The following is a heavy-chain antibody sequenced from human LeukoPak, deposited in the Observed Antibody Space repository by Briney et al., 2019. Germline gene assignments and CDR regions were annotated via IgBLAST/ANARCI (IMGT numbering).Heavy chain of an antibody. CDR3: AREEGTYYYDSSGYYNWFDP. J-gene: IGHJ5*02. CDR2: IYSGGST. V-gene: IGHV3-66*01. CDR1: GFTFGDYA. Sequence: GRSLRLSCTASGFTFGDYAMSWVRQAPGKGLEWVSVIYSGGSTYYADSVKGRFTISRDNSKNTLYLQMNSLRAEDTAVYYCAREEGTYYYDSSGYYNWFDPWGQGTLVTVSS. D-gene: IGHD3-22*01.